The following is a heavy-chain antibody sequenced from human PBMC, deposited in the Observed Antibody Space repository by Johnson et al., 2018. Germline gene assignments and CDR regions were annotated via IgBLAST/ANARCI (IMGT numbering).Heavy chain of an antibody. D-gene: IGHD1-7*01. J-gene: IGHJ3*02. CDR2: IYYSGST. V-gene: IGHV4-59*01. CDR3: AGEGNNWNSDAFDI. CDR1: GGSISSYY. Sequence: QVQLQESGPGLVKXSETXSLXCTVSGGSISSYYWSWIRQPPGKGLEWIGYIYYSGSTNYNPSLKSRVTISVDTSKNQVSLKLSPVTAADTAVYYCAGEGNNWNSDAFDIWGQGTMVTVSS.